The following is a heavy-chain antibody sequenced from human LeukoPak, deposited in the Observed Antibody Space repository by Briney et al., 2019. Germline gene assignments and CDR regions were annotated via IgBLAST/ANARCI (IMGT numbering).Heavy chain of an antibody. V-gene: IGHV3-7*01. CDR2: IKQDGSEK. CDR1: GFTFSSYW. D-gene: IGHD5-18*01. J-gene: IGHJ4*02. CDR3: ARVGRGYSFNVYCFDY. Sequence: SGGSLRLSCAASGFTFSSYWMSWVRQAPGKGLEWVANIKQDGSEKYYVDSVKGRFTISRDNSKNTLYLQMNNLRAQDTAVYYCARVGRGYSFNVYCFDYWGQGTLVTVSS.